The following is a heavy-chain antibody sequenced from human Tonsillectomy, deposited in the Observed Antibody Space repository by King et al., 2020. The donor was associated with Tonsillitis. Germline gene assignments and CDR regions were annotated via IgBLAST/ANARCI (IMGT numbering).Heavy chain of an antibody. CDR3: ARRPPADPIFDY. V-gene: IGHV4-39*07. Sequence: QLQESGPGLVKPSETLSLTCTVSGGSISSTSYYWAWIRQPPGKGLEWIGSIYYSGSTYYNPSLKSRVTISVDTSKNQFSLKLTSVTAADTAVYYCARRPPADPIFDYWGQGTLVTVSS. J-gene: IGHJ4*02. CDR2: IYYSGST. CDR1: GGSISSTSYY.